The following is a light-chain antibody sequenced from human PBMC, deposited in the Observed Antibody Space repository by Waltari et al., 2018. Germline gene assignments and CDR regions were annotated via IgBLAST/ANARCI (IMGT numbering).Light chain of an antibody. Sequence: ETVLTQSPGTLSLSPGERATLSCRASQSVSSSYLAWYHQKPGQAPRLLSYGASSRATGIPDRFSGSGSGTDFTLTISRLEPEDFAVYYCQQYGSAPYTFGQGTKLEIK. CDR3: QQYGSAPYT. CDR1: QSVSSSY. CDR2: GAS. J-gene: IGKJ2*01. V-gene: IGKV3-20*01.